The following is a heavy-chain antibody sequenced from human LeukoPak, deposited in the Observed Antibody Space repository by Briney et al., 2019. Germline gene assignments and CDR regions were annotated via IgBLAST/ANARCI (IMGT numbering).Heavy chain of an antibody. CDR3: ARELISSGWLHTFDY. V-gene: IGHV4-59*01. Sequence: SETLSLTCTVSGGSISSYYWSWIRQPPGKGLEWIGYIYYSGSTNYNPSLKSRVTIPVDTSKNQFSLKLSSVTAADTAVYYCARELISSGWLHTFDYWGQGTLFTVSS. CDR2: IYYSGST. J-gene: IGHJ4*02. CDR1: GGSISSYY. D-gene: IGHD6-19*01.